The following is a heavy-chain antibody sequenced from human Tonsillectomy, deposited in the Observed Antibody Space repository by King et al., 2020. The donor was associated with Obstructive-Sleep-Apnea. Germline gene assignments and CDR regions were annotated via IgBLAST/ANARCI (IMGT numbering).Heavy chain of an antibody. CDR3: ARGIFGSGWYVSFDY. CDR1: GFTFSSYS. Sequence: VQLVESGGGLVQPGGSLRLSCAASGFTFSSYSMNWVRQAPGKGLEWVSYISSSSSTIYYADFVKGRFTISRDNAKNSLYLQMNSLRAEDTAVYYCARGIFGSGWYVSFDYWGQGTLVTVSS. V-gene: IGHV3-48*04. D-gene: IGHD6-19*01. CDR2: ISSSSSTI. J-gene: IGHJ4*02.